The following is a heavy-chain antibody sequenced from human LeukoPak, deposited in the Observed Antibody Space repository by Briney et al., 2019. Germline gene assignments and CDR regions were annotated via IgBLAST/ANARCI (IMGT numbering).Heavy chain of an antibody. D-gene: IGHD6-13*01. CDR1: GGSISSYY. V-gene: IGHV4-59*01. CDR2: IYYSGST. Sequence: SETLSLTCTVSGGSISSYYWSWMRQPPGKGLEWIGYIYYSGSTNYNPSLKSRVTISVDTSKNQFSLKLSSVTAADTAVYYCARDSGSSRGFDYWGQGTLVTVSS. CDR3: ARDSGSSRGFDY. J-gene: IGHJ4*02.